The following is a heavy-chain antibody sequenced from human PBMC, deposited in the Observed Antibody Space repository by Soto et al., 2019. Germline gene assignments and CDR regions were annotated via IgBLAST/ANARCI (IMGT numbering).Heavy chain of an antibody. V-gene: IGHV4-59*01. CDR2: IYYSGST. CDR3: ARVDYYDSSGFIDY. Sequence: PSETLSLTCTVSGGSMFSYYWSWIRQPPGKGLEWIGYIYYSGSTNYNPSLKSRVTMLLDTSKNQFSLKLSSVTAADTAVYYCARVDYYDSSGFIDYWGQGTLVTVSS. D-gene: IGHD3-22*01. CDR1: GGSMFSYY. J-gene: IGHJ4*02.